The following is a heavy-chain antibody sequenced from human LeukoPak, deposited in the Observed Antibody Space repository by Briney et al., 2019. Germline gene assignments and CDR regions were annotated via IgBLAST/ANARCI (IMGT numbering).Heavy chain of an antibody. Sequence: GGSLRLSCAVCGFTFSSSWMHWVRQARGKGLVWVSHIKTDGSTTAYADSVKGRFTISRDNAKNTLYLQMNSLRAEDTGVYYCARGGAAAGTVRYWGPGTLVTVSS. CDR1: GFTFSSSW. V-gene: IGHV3-74*01. CDR2: IKTDGSTT. D-gene: IGHD6-13*01. CDR3: ARGGAAAGTVRY. J-gene: IGHJ4*02.